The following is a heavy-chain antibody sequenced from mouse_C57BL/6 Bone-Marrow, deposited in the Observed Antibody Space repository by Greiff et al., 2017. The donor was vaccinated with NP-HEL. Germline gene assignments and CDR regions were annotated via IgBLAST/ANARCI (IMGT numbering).Heavy chain of an antibody. D-gene: IGHD1-1*01. CDR1: GYTFTSYW. CDR2: IYPGSGST. CDR3: ASVYYGSSEGWYFDV. J-gene: IGHJ1*03. V-gene: IGHV1-55*01. Sequence: QVQLQQPGAELVKPGASVKMSCKASGYTFTSYWITWVKQRPGQGLEWIGDIYPGSGSTNYNEKFKSKATLTVDKSSSTAYMQLSSLTSEDSAVYYCASVYYGSSEGWYFDVWGTGTTVTVSS.